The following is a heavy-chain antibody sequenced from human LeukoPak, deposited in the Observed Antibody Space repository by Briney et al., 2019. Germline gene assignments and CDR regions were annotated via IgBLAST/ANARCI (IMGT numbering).Heavy chain of an antibody. CDR2: INPDSGGT. Sequence: ASVKVSCKASGYTFAGYYLHWLRQTPGQGLEWMGWINPDSGGTNYAQRFHGRVTMTRETSISTAYMELSSLRSDDTAVYYCASLDLEERRDNWFDPWGQGTLVTVSS. CDR3: ASLDLEERRDNWFDP. V-gene: IGHV1-2*02. CDR1: GYTFAGYY. J-gene: IGHJ5*02. D-gene: IGHD3-3*01.